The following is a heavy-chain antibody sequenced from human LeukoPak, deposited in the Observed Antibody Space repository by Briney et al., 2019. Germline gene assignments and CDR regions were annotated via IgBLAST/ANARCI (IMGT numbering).Heavy chain of an antibody. V-gene: IGHV3-48*04. CDR1: GFTFSSYS. CDR2: ISSSGSTI. CDR3: AKDRITMVRGVTLPPDY. J-gene: IGHJ4*02. Sequence: PGGSLRLSCTASGFTFSSYSMNWVRQAPGKGLEWVSYISSSGSTIYYADSVKGRFTISRDNAKNSLYLQMNSLRAEDTAVYYCAKDRITMVRGVTLPPDYWGQGTLVTVSS. D-gene: IGHD3-10*01.